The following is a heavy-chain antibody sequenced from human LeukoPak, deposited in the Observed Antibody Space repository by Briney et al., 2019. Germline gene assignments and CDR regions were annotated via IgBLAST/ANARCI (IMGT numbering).Heavy chain of an antibody. V-gene: IGHV3-23*01. D-gene: IGHD2-8*01. CDR1: GFTFGNYG. J-gene: IGHJ3*02. CDR2: IGGNGSPT. CDR3: AKDAVQRNGVYDAFDI. Sequence: GGSLRLSCTASGFTFGNYGMNWVRRAPGKGLEWVAHIGGNGSPTDYADSVKGHFTVSRDISKDTLYLQINSLRAEDTALFYCAKDAVQRNGVYDAFDIWGQGAMVTVSS.